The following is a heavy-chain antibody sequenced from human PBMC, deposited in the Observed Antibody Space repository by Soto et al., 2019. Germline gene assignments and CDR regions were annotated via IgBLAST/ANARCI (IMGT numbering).Heavy chain of an antibody. Sequence: QVQLQESGPGLVKPSQTLSLTCNVSGGSISSGTSYWTWIRQHPGEGLEWFGDIYFTGTTYSNPSHRSRLTVSVDTSKNQFSLKRTSVTAADTATYYCASIPRRGYICGIEYWGLRTLVNVSS. CDR1: GGSISSGTSY. D-gene: IGHD3-22*01. J-gene: IGHJ4*02. V-gene: IGHV4-31*03. CDR3: ASIPRRGYICGIEY. CDR2: IYFTGTT.